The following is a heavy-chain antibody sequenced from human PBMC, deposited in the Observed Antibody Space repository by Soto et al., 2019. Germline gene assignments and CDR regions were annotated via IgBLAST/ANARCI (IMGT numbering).Heavy chain of an antibody. CDR3: VKGEYYYNRSVYYPFDY. D-gene: IGHD3-22*01. V-gene: IGHV3-64*01. CDR1: GFTFSSYA. J-gene: IGHJ4*02. CDR2: ISSNGGST. Sequence: GGSLRLSCAASGFTFSSYAMHWVRQAPGKRLEYVSAISSNGGSTYYANSVKGRFTISRDNSKNTLYLQMGSLRADDTAVYYCVKGEYYYNRSVYYPFDYWGQGTLVTVSS.